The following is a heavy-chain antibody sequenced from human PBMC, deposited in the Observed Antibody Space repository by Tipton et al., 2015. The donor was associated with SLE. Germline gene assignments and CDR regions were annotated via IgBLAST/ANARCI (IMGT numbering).Heavy chain of an antibody. CDR1: GESFNGYF. D-gene: IGHD1-26*01. CDR3: ARHGSFYWFDP. V-gene: IGHV4-34*12. J-gene: IGHJ5*02. Sequence: TLSLTCAVYGESFNGYFWTWIRQPPGKGLEWIAEIIHSGVTNYNPSLRSRVTISVDMSKNQVSLKLSSVTAADTAAYYCARHGSFYWFDPWGQGTLVTVSS. CDR2: IIHSGVT.